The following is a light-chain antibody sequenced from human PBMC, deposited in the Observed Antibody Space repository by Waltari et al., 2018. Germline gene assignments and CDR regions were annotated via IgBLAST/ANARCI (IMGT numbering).Light chain of an antibody. J-gene: IGKJ2*01. CDR2: DAS. Sequence: EIVLTQSPATLSLSPGERATLSCRASQGVGSYLAWYQQKSGQAPRLLIYDASNRATGIPARFSGSGSGTDFTFTISSLEPEDFVVYYCHQRLIWPYTFGQGTKLEIK. CDR1: QGVGSY. V-gene: IGKV3-11*01. CDR3: HQRLIWPYT.